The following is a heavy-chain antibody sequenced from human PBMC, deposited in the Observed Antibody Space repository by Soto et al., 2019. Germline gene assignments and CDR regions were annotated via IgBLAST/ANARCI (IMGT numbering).Heavy chain of an antibody. V-gene: IGHV4-4*07. CDR1: GGSIRNYY. Sequence: TSETLSLTCTVSGGSIRNYYWSWIRQPAGKGLEWIGRVYSTGTTNYNPSLRSRVAMSVDTSKNQFSLRLDSVTAADTATYFCARDEYYDSNNWFEHWGLGTLVTSPQ. CDR3: ARDEYYDSNNWFEH. D-gene: IGHD3-22*01. J-gene: IGHJ5*02. CDR2: VYSTGTT.